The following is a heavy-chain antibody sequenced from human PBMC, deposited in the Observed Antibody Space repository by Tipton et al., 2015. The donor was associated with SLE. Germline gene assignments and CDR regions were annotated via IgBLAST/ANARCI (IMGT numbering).Heavy chain of an antibody. CDR2: IYYSGST. V-gene: IGHV4-59*01. J-gene: IGHJ4*02. CDR1: GGSISSYY. D-gene: IGHD3-3*01. Sequence: TLSLTCTVSGGSISSYYWSWIRQPPGKGLEWIGYIYYSGSTNYNPSLKSRATISVDTSKNQFSLKLSSVTAADTAVYYCARTQYDFWSGYYGDWGQGTLVTVSS. CDR3: ARTQYDFWSGYYGD.